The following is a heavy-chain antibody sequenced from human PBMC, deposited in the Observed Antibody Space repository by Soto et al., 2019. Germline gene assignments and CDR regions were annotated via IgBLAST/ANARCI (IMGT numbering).Heavy chain of an antibody. Sequence: LRLSCAASGFTFSSYSMNGVRQAPGKGLEWVSYISSSSSTTYYADSVKGRFTISRDNSHNTLYLQVHSLTAEDTAVYYCAKDRRAGGNSAFYFDFWGQGAQVTVSS. J-gene: IGHJ4*02. D-gene: IGHD3-16*01. CDR2: ISSSSSTT. CDR3: AKDRRAGGNSAFYFDF. CDR1: GFTFSSYS. V-gene: IGHV3-48*01.